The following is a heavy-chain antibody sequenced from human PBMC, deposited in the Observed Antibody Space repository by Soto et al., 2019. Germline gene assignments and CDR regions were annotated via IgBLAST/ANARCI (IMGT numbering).Heavy chain of an antibody. CDR1: GFTFNAYA. J-gene: IGHJ3*01. V-gene: IGHV3-21*01. Sequence: EVQLVESGGGLVKPGGSLRLSCAGSGFTFNAYAMNWVRQAPGGGLEWVSSISSTSTYIYYADSVQGRFTISRDNANNSLFLQLNSLRAEDTAVYYCARGYRGVPSQYEVNDAFDVWGRGTMVTVSS. CDR3: ARGYRGVPSQYEVNDAFDV. CDR2: ISSTSTYI. D-gene: IGHD3-10*01.